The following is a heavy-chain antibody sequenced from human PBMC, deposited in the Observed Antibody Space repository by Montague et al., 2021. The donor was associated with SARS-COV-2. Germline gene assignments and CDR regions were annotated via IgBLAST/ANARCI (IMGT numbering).Heavy chain of an antibody. V-gene: IGHV2-70*01. D-gene: IGHD3-3*01. Sequence: PALGKPTQTLTLTCTFSGFSLSTSGMCVSWIRQPPGKALEWLALIDWDDDKYYSTSLKTRLTIPKDTSKNQVVLTMTNMDPVDTATYYCARSFSIFGVVIIPAYFDYWGQGTLVTVSS. CDR3: ARSFSIFGVVIIPAYFDY. CDR1: GFSLSTSGMC. J-gene: IGHJ4*02. CDR2: IDWDDDK.